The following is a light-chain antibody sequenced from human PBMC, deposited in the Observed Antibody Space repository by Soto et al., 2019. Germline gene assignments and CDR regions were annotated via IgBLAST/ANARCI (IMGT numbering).Light chain of an antibody. Sequence: EIVMTQSPVTLSVSPGERATLSCRASQSVSSNLAWYQQKPGQAPRLLIYGASTRATGIPARFSGSGSGTDFTLTISSLQPEDVAAYYCQKYNSAPLTFGGGTKVDIK. V-gene: IGKV3-15*01. CDR2: GAS. CDR3: QKYNSAPLT. J-gene: IGKJ4*01. CDR1: QSVSSN.